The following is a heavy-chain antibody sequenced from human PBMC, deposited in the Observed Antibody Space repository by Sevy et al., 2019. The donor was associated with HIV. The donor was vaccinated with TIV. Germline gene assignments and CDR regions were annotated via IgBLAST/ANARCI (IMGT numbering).Heavy chain of an antibody. J-gene: IGHJ4*02. V-gene: IGHV4-59*01. D-gene: IGHD1-20*01. Sequence: SETLSLTCTVSGGSISGYYWSWIRQPPGKGLEWIGYISYSGSTNYNPSLKSRVTISVDTSKNEFSLKLSSVTAADTAVYYCARSRVITGTFDYWGQGSLVTVSS. CDR1: GGSISGYY. CDR3: ARSRVITGTFDY. CDR2: ISYSGST.